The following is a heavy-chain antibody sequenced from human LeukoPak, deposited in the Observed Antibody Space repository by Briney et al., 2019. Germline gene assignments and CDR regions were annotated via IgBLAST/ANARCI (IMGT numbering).Heavy chain of an antibody. CDR3: AKIKDGTTFDY. Sequence: PGGSLRVSCAASGFTFSSYAMSWVRQAPGKGLEWVSTISGSGSSTYYADSVKGRFTISRDNSKNTLYLQMNSLRAEDTAVYYCAKIKDGTTFDYWGQGTLVTVSS. V-gene: IGHV3-23*01. CDR1: GFTFSSYA. D-gene: IGHD1-1*01. J-gene: IGHJ4*02. CDR2: ISGSGSST.